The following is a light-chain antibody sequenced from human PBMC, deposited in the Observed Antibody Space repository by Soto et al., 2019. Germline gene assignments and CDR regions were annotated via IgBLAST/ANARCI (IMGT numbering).Light chain of an antibody. CDR1: QSVSSS. V-gene: IGKV3-15*01. Sequence: EIVMTQSPATLSVSPGERATLSCRASQSVSSSLAWYQQKPGQAPGLLIYGASTRATGIPARFSGSGSGTEFTLTISSLQSEDFAVHYCQQYNNWPSITFGQGTRLEIK. J-gene: IGKJ5*01. CDR3: QQYNNWPSIT. CDR2: GAS.